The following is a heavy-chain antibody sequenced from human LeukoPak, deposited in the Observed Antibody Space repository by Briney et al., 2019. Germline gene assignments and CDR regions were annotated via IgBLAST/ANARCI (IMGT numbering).Heavy chain of an antibody. D-gene: IGHD3-3*01. CDR2: ISAYNGNT. V-gene: IGHV1-18*01. CDR1: GYTLTSYG. Sequence: ASVKVSCKASGYTLTSYGISWVRQAPGQGLEWMGWISAYNGNTNYAQKLQGRVTMTTDTSTSTAYMELRSLRSDDTAVYYCARDNAHTYYDFWSGYYPDYWGQGTLVTVSS. CDR3: ARDNAHTYYDFWSGYYPDY. J-gene: IGHJ4*02.